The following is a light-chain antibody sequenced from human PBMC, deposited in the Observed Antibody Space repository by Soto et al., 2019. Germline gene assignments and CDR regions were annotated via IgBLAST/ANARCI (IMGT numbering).Light chain of an antibody. J-gene: IGKJ1*01. CDR2: GAS. CDR1: QSISSW. V-gene: IGKV1-5*01. CDR3: QQYDTFST. Sequence: DIQMTQSPSTLSASVGDRVTITCRASQSISSWLAWYQQKPGKAPKLLIHGASSLESGVPSRFSGTGAGTEFTLTISSLQPDDFATYYCQQYDTFSTFGQGTKVEIK.